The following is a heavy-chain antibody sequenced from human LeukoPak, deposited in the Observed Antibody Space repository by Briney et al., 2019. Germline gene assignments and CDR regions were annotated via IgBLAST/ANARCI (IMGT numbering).Heavy chain of an antibody. J-gene: IGHJ2*01. CDR1: GYTFTGYY. Sequence: ASVKVSCKASGYTFTGYYMHWVRQAPGQGLEWMGWINPNSGGTNYAQKFQGRVTMTRDTSISTAYMELSRLRSDDTAVYYCARDSRRITMTVVAKRGGYFDLWGRGTLVTVSS. D-gene: IGHD3-22*01. CDR2: INPNSGGT. V-gene: IGHV1-2*02. CDR3: ARDSRRITMTVVAKRGGYFDL.